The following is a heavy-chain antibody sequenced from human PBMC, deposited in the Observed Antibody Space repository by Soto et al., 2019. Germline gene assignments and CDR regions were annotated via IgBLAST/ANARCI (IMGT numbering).Heavy chain of an antibody. V-gene: IGHV3-66*01. D-gene: IGHD4-17*01. CDR3: ARIPTVTNYYYYYYMDV. CDR2: IYSGGST. J-gene: IGHJ6*03. CDR1: GFTVSSNY. Sequence: GGSLRLSCAASGFTVSSNYMSWVRQAPGKGLEWVSVIYSGGSTYYADSVKGRFTISRDNSKNTLYLQMNSLRAEDTAVYYCARIPTVTNYYYYYYMDVWGKGTTVTVSS.